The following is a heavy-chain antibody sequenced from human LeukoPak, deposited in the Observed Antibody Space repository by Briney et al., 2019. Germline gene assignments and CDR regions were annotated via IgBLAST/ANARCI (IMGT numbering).Heavy chain of an antibody. CDR2: IYYSGST. Sequence: SETLSLTCTVSGGSISSGGYYWSWIRQPAGKGLEWIGYIYYSGSTNYKPSLKSRVTISVDTSKNQFSLKLSSVTAADTAVYYCARTGGPTYNSSWYIWGQGTVVTVSS. V-gene: IGHV4-61*10. J-gene: IGHJ3*02. D-gene: IGHD6-13*01. CDR3: ARTGGPTYNSSWYI. CDR1: GGSISSGGYY.